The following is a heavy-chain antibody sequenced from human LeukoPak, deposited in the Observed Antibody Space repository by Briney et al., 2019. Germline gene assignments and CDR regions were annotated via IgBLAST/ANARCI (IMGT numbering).Heavy chain of an antibody. J-gene: IGHJ4*02. V-gene: IGHV4-59*08. CDR3: ARGNYYDSSGYLDS. CDR2: IYYSGST. Sequence: GSLRLSCAASGFTVSSNYMSWVRQTPGKGLEWIGYIYYSGSTNYNPSLKSRVTISVDTSKNQFSLKLSSVTAADTAVYYCARGNYYDSSGYLDSWGQGTLVTVSS. CDR1: GFTVSSNY. D-gene: IGHD3-22*01.